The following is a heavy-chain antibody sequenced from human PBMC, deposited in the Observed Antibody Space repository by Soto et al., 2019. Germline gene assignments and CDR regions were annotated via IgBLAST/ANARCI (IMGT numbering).Heavy chain of an antibody. D-gene: IGHD4-4*01. CDR1: GYTLTELS. CDR3: ATESPLGAVTTSPPTYYYYGMDV. V-gene: IGHV1-24*01. CDR2: FDPEDGET. Sequence: GASVKVSCKVSGYTLTELSMHWVRQAPGKGLEWMGGFDPEDGETIYAQKFQGRVTMTEDTSTDTAYMELSSLRSEDTAVYYCATESPLGAVTTSPPTYYYYGMDVWGQGTTVTVSS. J-gene: IGHJ6*02.